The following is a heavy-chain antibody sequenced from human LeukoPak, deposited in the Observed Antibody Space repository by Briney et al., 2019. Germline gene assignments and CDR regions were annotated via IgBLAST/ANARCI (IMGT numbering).Heavy chain of an antibody. CDR3: VGSGYYYAEYFQH. V-gene: IGHV4-4*07. Sequence: SETLTLTCTVSGGSISSYYWSWIRQPAGKGLEWIGRIYTSGSNNYNPSLKSRVTISVDKFKNHFSLKLSSVTAADTAVYYCVGSGYYYAEYFQHWGGGTLTTVSS. D-gene: IGHD3-22*01. CDR1: GGSISSYY. CDR2: IYTSGSN. J-gene: IGHJ1*01.